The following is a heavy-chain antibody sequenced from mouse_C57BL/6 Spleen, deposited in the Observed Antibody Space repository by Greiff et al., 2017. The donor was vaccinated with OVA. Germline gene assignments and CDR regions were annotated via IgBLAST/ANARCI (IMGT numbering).Heavy chain of an antibody. D-gene: IGHD2-14*01. V-gene: IGHV5-12*01. Sequence: EVKLMESGGGLVQPGGSLKLSCAASGFTFSDYYMYWVRQTPEKRLEWVAYISNGGGSTYYPDTVKGRFTISRDNAKNTLYLQMSRLKSEDTAMYYCASAYRGYWYFDVWGTGTTVTVSS. CDR1: GFTFSDYY. CDR3: ASAYRGYWYFDV. CDR2: ISNGGGST. J-gene: IGHJ1*03.